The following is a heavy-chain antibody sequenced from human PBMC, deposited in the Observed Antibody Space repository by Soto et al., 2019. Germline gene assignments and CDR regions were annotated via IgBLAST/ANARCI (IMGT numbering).Heavy chain of an antibody. CDR3: AIHTPYDCWSGRKHEENWFDP. CDR1: GGTFSSYT. D-gene: IGHD3-3*01. CDR2: IIPILGIA. V-gene: IGHV1-69*02. J-gene: IGHJ5*02. Sequence: QVQLVQSGAEVKKPGSSVKVSCKASGGTFSSYTISWVRQAPGQGLEWMGRIIPILGIANYAQKFQGRVTITEYTSTSTASMALSRLRSEDTAVYYCAIHTPYDCWSGRKHEENWFDPWGQGTLVTVSS.